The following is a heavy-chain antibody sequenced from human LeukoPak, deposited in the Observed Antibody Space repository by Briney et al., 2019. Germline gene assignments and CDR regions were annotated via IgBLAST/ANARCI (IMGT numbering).Heavy chain of an antibody. CDR1: GFTFSSYS. J-gene: IGHJ4*02. D-gene: IGHD3-9*01. Sequence: GSSLRLSCATSGFTFSSYSVTWVRQAPGKGVEYISHITPSSDTKTYADSVKGRFTISRDNAKNALYLQMSSLRDEDTAVYYCARDVDWAFDSWGQGTLVTVSS. CDR3: ARDVDWAFDS. CDR2: ITPSSDTK. V-gene: IGHV3-48*02.